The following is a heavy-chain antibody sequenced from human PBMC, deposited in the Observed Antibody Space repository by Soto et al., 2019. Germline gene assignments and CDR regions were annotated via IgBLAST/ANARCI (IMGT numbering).Heavy chain of an antibody. CDR2: ISDTGRPT. Sequence: LSCNASGFPVSTNAFIWVRQGPEKGLEWVSAISDTGRPTYYADSVKGRFTISRDDSARTVFLQMHSLRAEDTAIYYCAKTLPQSGYAPYLYTLDVWGQGTTVTVSS. J-gene: IGHJ6*02. CDR3: AKTLPQSGYAPYLYTLDV. V-gene: IGHV3-23*01. CDR1: GFPVSTNA. D-gene: IGHD1-1*01.